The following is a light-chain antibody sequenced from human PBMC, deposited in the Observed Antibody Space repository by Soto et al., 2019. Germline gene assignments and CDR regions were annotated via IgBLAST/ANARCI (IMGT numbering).Light chain of an antibody. J-gene: IGKJ1*01. V-gene: IGKV3-20*01. CDR3: QQYGSSPT. CDR1: QSVRTNY. CDR2: GAS. Sequence: EIVLTQSPGTLSLSPGERATLSCRASQSVRTNYLAWYKQKPGQAPRLLIYGASSRATGIPDRFSGSGSGTDFTLTISRLEPEDFVIYYCQQYGSSPTFGQGTKV.